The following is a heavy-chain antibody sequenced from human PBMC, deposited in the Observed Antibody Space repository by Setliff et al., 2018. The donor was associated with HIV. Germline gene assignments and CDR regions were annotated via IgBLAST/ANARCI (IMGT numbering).Heavy chain of an antibody. J-gene: IGHJ4*02. Sequence: PGGSLRLSCAASGFTFRSYEMNWVRQAPGKGLEWVSYISSSGTTIYYADSVKGRFTISRDNAKNSLYLQMNSLRAEDTAVYYCARPNYYDSSGSFDYWGQGALVTVSS. CDR2: ISSSGTTI. CDR3: ARPNYYDSSGSFDY. CDR1: GFTFRSYE. D-gene: IGHD3-22*01. V-gene: IGHV3-48*03.